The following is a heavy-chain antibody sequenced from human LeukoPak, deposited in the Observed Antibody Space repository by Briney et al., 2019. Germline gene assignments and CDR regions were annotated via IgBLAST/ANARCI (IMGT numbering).Heavy chain of an antibody. D-gene: IGHD2-2*01. CDR1: GFTFSSYA. Sequence: PGASLRLSCAASGFTFSSYAMSWVRQAPGKGLEWVSAISGSGGSTYYADSVKGRFTISRDNSKNTLYLQMNSLRAEDTAVYYCAKVGQRVVVVPAAPVSYWGQGTLVTVSS. V-gene: IGHV3-23*01. CDR3: AKVGQRVVVVPAAPVSY. J-gene: IGHJ4*02. CDR2: ISGSGGST.